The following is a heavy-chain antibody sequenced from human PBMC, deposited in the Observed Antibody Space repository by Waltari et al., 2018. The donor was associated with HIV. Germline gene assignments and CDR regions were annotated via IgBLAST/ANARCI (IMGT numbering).Heavy chain of an antibody. CDR1: GFTFDGYT. CDR3: AKDMGSGSYSGFDY. Sequence: EVQLVESGGVVVQPGGSLRLSCGVSGFTFDGYTMHRPRQAPGKGVEWVSLISWDGGSTYYADSVKGRFTISRDNSKNSLYLQMNSLRTEDSALYYCAKDMGSGSYSGFDYWGQGTLVTVSS. D-gene: IGHD1-26*01. J-gene: IGHJ4*02. V-gene: IGHV3-43*01. CDR2: ISWDGGST.